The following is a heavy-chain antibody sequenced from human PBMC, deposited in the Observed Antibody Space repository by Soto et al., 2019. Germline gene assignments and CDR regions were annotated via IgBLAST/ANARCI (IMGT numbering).Heavy chain of an antibody. CDR1: GGYLSSYY. CDR2: IYYSGST. D-gene: IGHD6-19*01. Sequence: PSETLSLTCTVSGGYLSSYYWSWIRQTPGKGLEWIGYIYYSGSTNYNPSLKSRVTISVDTSKNQFSLKLSSVTAADTAVYYCARHAGWSLESDFDYWGQGTLVTVSS. CDR3: ARHAGWSLESDFDY. J-gene: IGHJ4*02. V-gene: IGHV4-59*08.